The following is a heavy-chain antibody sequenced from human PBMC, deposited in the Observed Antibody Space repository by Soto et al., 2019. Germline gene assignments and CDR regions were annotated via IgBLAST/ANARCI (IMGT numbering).Heavy chain of an antibody. V-gene: IGHV1-8*01. CDR2: MNPNSGNT. CDR3: ARETLAVGTPSYDY. D-gene: IGHD1-1*01. J-gene: IGHJ4*02. CDR1: GYTFTSYD. Sequence: ASVKVSCKASGYTFTSYDINWVRQATGQGLEWMGWMNPNSGNTGYAQKFQGRVTMTRNTSISTAYMELSSLRSEDTAVYYCARETLAVGTPSYDYWGQGTLVTVSS.